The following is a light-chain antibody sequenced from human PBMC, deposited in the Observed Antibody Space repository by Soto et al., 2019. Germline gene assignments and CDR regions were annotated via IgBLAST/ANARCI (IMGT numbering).Light chain of an antibody. V-gene: IGKV3-20*01. CDR3: HQYGSSPWT. Sequence: EIVLTQSPGTLSLYPGERATLSCRASQSVSSNYLAWYQQKPGQAPRLLIYGASSRATGIPDRFSGSGSGTDFTLTISRLEPEDFAVYYCHQYGSSPWTFGQGTKV. CDR2: GAS. CDR1: QSVSSNY. J-gene: IGKJ1*01.